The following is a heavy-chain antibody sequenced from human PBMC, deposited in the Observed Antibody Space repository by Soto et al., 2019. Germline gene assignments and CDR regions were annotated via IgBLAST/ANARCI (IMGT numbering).Heavy chain of an antibody. CDR3: AREFPYYVSSDSYLDY. Sequence: ASVKVSCKASGYTFTSSDINWVRQATGQGLEWMGWMNPNSANTGYVQMFQGRVTMTRNTSISTAYLELSSLRSEDTAVYYCAREFPYYVSSDSYLDYWGQGALVTVSS. D-gene: IGHD3-16*01. CDR2: MNPNSANT. CDR1: GYTFTSSD. V-gene: IGHV1-8*01. J-gene: IGHJ4*02.